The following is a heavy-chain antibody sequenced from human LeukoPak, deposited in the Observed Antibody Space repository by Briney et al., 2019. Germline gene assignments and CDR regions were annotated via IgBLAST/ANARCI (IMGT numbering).Heavy chain of an antibody. V-gene: IGHV4-59*01. J-gene: IGHJ4*02. Sequence: SGILSLTWTVSVDSISSYYWNWIRKPPGKGLEWIGYVSYSGSTNYNPSLKSRVTISVNTSKNQFSLKLSSVTAADTAVYYCARGMGIQLLFLFDYWGQGTLVTVSS. CDR1: VDSISSYY. CDR2: VSYSGST. CDR3: ARGMGIQLLFLFDY. D-gene: IGHD5-18*01.